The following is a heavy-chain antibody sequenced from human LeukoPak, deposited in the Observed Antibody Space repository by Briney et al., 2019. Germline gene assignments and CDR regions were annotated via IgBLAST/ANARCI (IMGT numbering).Heavy chain of an antibody. CDR2: IYYSGST. D-gene: IGHD1-26*01. V-gene: IGHV4-30-4*01. CDR1: GGSISSGDYY. CDR3: ARVSATLPGEYFDY. Sequence: SETLSLTCTVSGGSISSGDYYWSWIRRPPGKGLEWIGYIYYSGSTYYNPSLKSRVTISVDTSKNQFSLKLSSVTAADTAVYYCARVSATLPGEYFDYWGQGTLVTVSS. J-gene: IGHJ4*02.